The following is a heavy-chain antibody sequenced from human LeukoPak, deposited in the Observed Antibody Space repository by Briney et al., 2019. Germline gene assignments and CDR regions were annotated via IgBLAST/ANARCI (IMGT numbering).Heavy chain of an antibody. CDR3: ARAHYYGSGSYYLAPFIGYNYGMDV. D-gene: IGHD3-10*01. CDR2: ISYDGSNK. V-gene: IGHV3-30-3*01. Sequence: GGSLRLSCAASGFTFSTFAIHWVRQAPGKGLDWVAVISYDGSNKYYADSVKGRFTFSRDNSKNTLYLQMNSLRAEDTAVYYCARAHYYGSGSYYLAPFIGYNYGMDVWGQGTTVTVSS. J-gene: IGHJ6*02. CDR1: GFTFSTFA.